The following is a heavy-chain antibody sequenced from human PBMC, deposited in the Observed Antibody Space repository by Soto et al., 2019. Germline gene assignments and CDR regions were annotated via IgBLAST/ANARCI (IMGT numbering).Heavy chain of an antibody. Sequence: LRLSCAASGFTFSSYAMHWVRQAPGKGLEWVAVISYDGSNKYYADSVKGRFTISRDNSKNTLYLQMNSLRAEDTAVYYCARDSGSGYYGDAFDIWGQGTMVTV. CDR2: ISYDGSNK. CDR3: ARDSGSGYYGDAFDI. CDR1: GFTFSSYA. J-gene: IGHJ3*02. D-gene: IGHD3-22*01. V-gene: IGHV3-30-3*01.